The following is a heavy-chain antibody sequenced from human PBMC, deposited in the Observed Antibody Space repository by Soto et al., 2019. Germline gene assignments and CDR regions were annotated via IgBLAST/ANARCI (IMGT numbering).Heavy chain of an antibody. V-gene: IGHV3-48*02. CDR3: ARGPHTNVGWPYYFES. CDR2: SSPRGDTI. D-gene: IGHD6-19*01. J-gene: IGHJ4*02. Sequence: GGSLRLSCVASGFSLANYPMNWVRQTPGKGLEWISYSSPRGDTIYYADSVEGRFTISRDNARNSLSLHMSSLRDEDSALYYCARGPHTNVGWPYYFESWGQGVPVTVSS. CDR1: GFSLANYP.